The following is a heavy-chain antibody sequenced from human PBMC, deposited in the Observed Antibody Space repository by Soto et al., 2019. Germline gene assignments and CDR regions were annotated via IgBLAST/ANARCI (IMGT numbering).Heavy chain of an antibody. CDR3: ARDQTGITTAGGGRIDH. Sequence: QVQLVESGGGVVQPGRSLRLSCAASGFTVSTHAMHGVRQAPGKGLECVAIVSFDGSNKYYADSVKGRFTISRDNSKNTLYLQMSGLTPEDTAFYYCARDQTGITTAGGGRIDHWGQGTLVTVSS. J-gene: IGHJ4*02. V-gene: IGHV3-30-3*01. D-gene: IGHD6-13*01. CDR1: GFTVSTHA. CDR2: VSFDGSNK.